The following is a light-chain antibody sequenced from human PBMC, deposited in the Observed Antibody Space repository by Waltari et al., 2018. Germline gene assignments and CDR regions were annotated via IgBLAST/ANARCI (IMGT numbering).Light chain of an antibody. J-gene: IGLJ3*02. V-gene: IGLV3-19*01. CDR1: SLRSYY. CDR3: HSRDSRGNPWL. Sequence: SSELTQDPAVSVALGQTVRITCQGGSLRSYYATWYRQKPGQAPVLVIFGKNVRPSGIPDRFSASNSGNTASLTITGAQAEDEADYYCHSRDSRGNPWLFGGGTKLTVL. CDR2: GKN.